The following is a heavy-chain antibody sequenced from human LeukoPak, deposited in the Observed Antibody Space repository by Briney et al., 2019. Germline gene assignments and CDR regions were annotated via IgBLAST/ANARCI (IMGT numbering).Heavy chain of an antibody. V-gene: IGHV5-10-1*01. Sequence: GESLKISCKGSGYSFSSYWISWVRQMPGKGLEWMGRIDPSDSYTNYSPSFQGHVTISADNSLGTAYLQWSSLKASDTAMYYCATRIVGATSNWFDPWGQGTLVTISS. CDR2: IDPSDSYT. D-gene: IGHD1-26*01. J-gene: IGHJ5*02. CDR3: ATRIVGATSNWFDP. CDR1: GYSFSSYW.